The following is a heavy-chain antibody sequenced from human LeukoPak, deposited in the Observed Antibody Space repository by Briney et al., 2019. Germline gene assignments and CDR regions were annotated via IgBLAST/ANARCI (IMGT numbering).Heavy chain of an antibody. CDR3: ARYSYGYGTLDY. CDR1: GGTFSSYA. V-gene: IGHV1-69*05. Sequence: SVKVSCKASGGTFSSYAISWVRQAPGQGLEWMGGIIPIFGTANYAQKFQGRVTITTDESTSTVYMELSSLRSEDTAVYYCARYSYGYGTLDYWGQGTLVTVSS. D-gene: IGHD5-18*01. CDR2: IIPIFGTA. J-gene: IGHJ4*02.